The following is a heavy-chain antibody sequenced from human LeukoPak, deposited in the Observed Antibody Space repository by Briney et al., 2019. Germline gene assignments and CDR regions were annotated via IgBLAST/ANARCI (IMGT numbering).Heavy chain of an antibody. CDR1: GFTFIIYG. Sequence: HPGGSLRLSCAASGFTFIIYGMHWVRQAPGKGLEWVAFIWFDGSNKYYTDSVKGRFTISRDNSKSTLYLQMNSLRAEDTAVYYCASRGITGTTSYNYFDPWGQGTLVTVSS. CDR3: ASRGITGTTSYNYFDP. V-gene: IGHV3-30*02. CDR2: IWFDGSNK. D-gene: IGHD1-7*01. J-gene: IGHJ5*02.